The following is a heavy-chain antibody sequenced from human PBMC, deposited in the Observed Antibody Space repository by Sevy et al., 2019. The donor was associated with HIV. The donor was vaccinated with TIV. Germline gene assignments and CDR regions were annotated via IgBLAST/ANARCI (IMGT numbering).Heavy chain of an antibody. J-gene: IGHJ5*02. D-gene: IGHD3-3*01. CDR1: GFTFSSYA. Sequence: GGFLRLSCAASGFTFSSYAMSWVRQAPGKGLEWVSAISGSGGSTYYADSVKGRFTISRDNSKNTLYLQMNSLRAEDTAVYYCAKEYYDFWSGYPNWFDPWGQGTLVTVSS. V-gene: IGHV3-23*01. CDR2: ISGSGGST. CDR3: AKEYYDFWSGYPNWFDP.